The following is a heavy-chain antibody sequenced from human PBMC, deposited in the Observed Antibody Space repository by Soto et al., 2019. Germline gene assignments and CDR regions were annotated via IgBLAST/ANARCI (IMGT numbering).Heavy chain of an antibody. CDR3: ANSWRGGSCYPIDY. CDR2: ISYDGSNK. Sequence: HPRGSLRLACAASGFTFSSYGMHWVRQAPGKGLEWVAVISYDGSNKYYADSVKGRFTISRDNSKNTLYLQMNSLRAEDTAVYYCANSWRGGSCYPIDYWGQGTLVTVSS. CDR1: GFTFSSYG. J-gene: IGHJ4*02. V-gene: IGHV3-30*18. D-gene: IGHD2-15*01.